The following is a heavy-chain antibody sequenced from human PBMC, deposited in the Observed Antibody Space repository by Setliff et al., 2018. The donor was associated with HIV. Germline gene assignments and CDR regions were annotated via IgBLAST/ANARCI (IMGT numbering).Heavy chain of an antibody. J-gene: IGHJ4*02. CDR1: GYTFTGYY. D-gene: IGHD5-12*01. CDR3: ARDNKVAPLDF. Sequence: ASVKVSCKASGYTFTGYYMHWVRQAPGQGLEWMGWISAYNGDTNYAQKLQGRVTMTTDTSTSTAYMELRSLRSDDTAVYYCARDNKVAPLDFWGQGTLVTVSS. V-gene: IGHV1-18*04. CDR2: ISAYNGDT.